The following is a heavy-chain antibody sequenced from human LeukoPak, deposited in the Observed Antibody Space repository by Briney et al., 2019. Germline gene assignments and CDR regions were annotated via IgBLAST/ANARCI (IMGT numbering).Heavy chain of an antibody. CDR3: ARAALRGHHFDY. D-gene: IGHD3-16*01. Sequence: GGSLRLSCAASGFTFSSYSMNWVRQAPGKGLEWVSSASSSSSYIYYADSVKGRLTISRENDKKPLYLQMNSLRAEDTALYYCARAALRGHHFDYWGQGTLVPVSS. V-gene: IGHV3-21*01. J-gene: IGHJ4*02. CDR2: ASSSSSYI. CDR1: GFTFSSYS.